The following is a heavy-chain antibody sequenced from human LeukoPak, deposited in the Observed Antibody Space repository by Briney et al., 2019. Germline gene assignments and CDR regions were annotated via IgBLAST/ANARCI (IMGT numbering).Heavy chain of an antibody. CDR3: AKGSSKGITGARGGFDI. Sequence: GGSLRLSCAASGFTFTSLAMHWVRQAPGKGLEYVSGISSNGGTTSYGESVKGRFTIFRDNSKNTLYLQMGSLNTEDMAVYYCAKGSSKGITGARGGFDIWGQGTMVTVSP. CDR1: GFTFTSLA. CDR2: ISSNGGTT. V-gene: IGHV3-64*02. D-gene: IGHD1-20*01. J-gene: IGHJ3*02.